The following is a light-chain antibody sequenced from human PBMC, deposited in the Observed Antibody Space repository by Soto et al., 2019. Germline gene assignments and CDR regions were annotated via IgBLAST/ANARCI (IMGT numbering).Light chain of an antibody. CDR3: AAWDDSLSGAV. J-gene: IGLJ7*01. CDR1: SSNIGSNY. CDR2: RNN. Sequence: QAVVTQPPSASGTPGQRVTISCSGSSSNIGSNYVYWYQQLPGTAPKLLIYRNNQRPSGVPDRFSVSKSGTSASLAISGLRSEDEADYYCAAWDDSLSGAVFGGGTQLTVL. V-gene: IGLV1-47*01.